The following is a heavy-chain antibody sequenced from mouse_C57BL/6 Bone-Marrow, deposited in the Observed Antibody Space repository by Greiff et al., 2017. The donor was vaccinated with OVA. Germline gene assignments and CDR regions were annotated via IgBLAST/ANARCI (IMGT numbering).Heavy chain of an antibody. V-gene: IGHV1-69*01. D-gene: IGHD2-5*01. J-gene: IGHJ3*01. Sequence: VQLQQPGAELVMPGASVKLSCKASGYTFTSYWMHWVKQRPGQGLEWIGELDPSDSYTNYNQKFKGKSTLTVDKSSSTAYMQLSSLTSEDSAVYYCARPPYYSNAEVAYCGQGTLVTVSA. CDR1: GYTFTSYW. CDR3: ARPPYYSNAEVAY. CDR2: LDPSDSYT.